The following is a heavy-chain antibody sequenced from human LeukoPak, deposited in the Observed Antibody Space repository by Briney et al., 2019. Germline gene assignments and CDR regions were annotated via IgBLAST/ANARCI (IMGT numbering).Heavy chain of an antibody. Sequence: ASVNVSCKASGYTFTSYAMHWVRQAPGQRLEWMGWINAGNGNTKYSQKFQGRVTITRDTSASTAYMELSSLRSEDTAVYYCARWDFGFSDAFDIWGQGTMVTVSS. V-gene: IGHV1-3*01. CDR3: ARWDFGFSDAFDI. CDR2: INAGNGNT. CDR1: GYTFTSYA. D-gene: IGHD1-26*01. J-gene: IGHJ3*02.